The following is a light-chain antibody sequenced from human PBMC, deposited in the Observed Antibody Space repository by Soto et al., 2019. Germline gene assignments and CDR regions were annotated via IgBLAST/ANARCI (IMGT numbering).Light chain of an antibody. V-gene: IGKV1-33*01. Sequence: DIQMTQSPSSLSASVGDRVTITCQASHDIKKYLNWYQQKANKVPKLLIHDVSTLATGVPSRFTGSGSGTDFSLTINRLQPEDVATYYCQQFDELPLTFGGGTKVDI. CDR1: HDIKKY. CDR2: DVS. J-gene: IGKJ4*01. CDR3: QQFDELPLT.